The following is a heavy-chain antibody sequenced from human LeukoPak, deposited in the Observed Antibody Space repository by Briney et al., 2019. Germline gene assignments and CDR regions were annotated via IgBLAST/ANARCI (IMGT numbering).Heavy chain of an antibody. Sequence: GGSLRLSCAASGFTFSSYGMHWVRQAPGKGLEWVAFIRYAGSNKYYADSVKGRFTISRDNSKNTLYLQMNSLRAEDTAVYYCAKVSPAARGFDYWGQGTLVTVSS. CDR1: GFTFSSYG. CDR2: IRYAGSNK. J-gene: IGHJ4*02. D-gene: IGHD6-6*01. CDR3: AKVSPAARGFDY. V-gene: IGHV3-30*02.